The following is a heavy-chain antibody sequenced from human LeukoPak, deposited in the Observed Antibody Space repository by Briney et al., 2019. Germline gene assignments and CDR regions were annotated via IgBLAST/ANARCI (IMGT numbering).Heavy chain of an antibody. D-gene: IGHD3-16*02. J-gene: IGHJ3*02. V-gene: IGHV4-59*01. CDR2: IYYSGST. CDR1: GGSISSYY. Sequence: SETLSLTCTVSGGSISSYYWSWIRQPPGEGLEWIGYIYYSGSTNYNPSLKSRVTISVDTSKNQFSLKLSSVTAADTAVYYCARDSFRDYVWGSYRYTEGAFDIWGQGTMVTVSS. CDR3: ARDSFRDYVWGSYRYTEGAFDI.